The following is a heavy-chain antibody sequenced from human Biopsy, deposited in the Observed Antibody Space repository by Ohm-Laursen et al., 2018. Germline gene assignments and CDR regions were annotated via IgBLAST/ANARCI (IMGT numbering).Heavy chain of an antibody. V-gene: IGHV4-59*01. CDR2: THDTGTT. Sequence: GTLSLTCSVSGGSIISYYWTWIRQPPGKGLGYIGSTHDTGTTDYSPSLKTRVSLSVDTSTKVFSLILSSVTAADTAVYYCAAGATWLVHYWGQGTLVTVSS. J-gene: IGHJ4*02. D-gene: IGHD6-19*01. CDR1: GGSIISYY. CDR3: AAGATWLVHY.